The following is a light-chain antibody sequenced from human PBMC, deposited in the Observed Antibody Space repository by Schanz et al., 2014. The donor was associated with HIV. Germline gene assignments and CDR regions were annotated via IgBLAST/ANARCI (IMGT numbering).Light chain of an antibody. J-gene: IGLJ2*01. V-gene: IGLV2-14*03. CDR2: DVR. Sequence: QSALTQPASVSGSPGQSITISCSGTSSDIGGSDYVPWYQQHPSRAPKGLIYDVRDRPSGVSNRFSGSKSGNTASLTISGLQAEDEAEYYCSSYAGSNNVGVFGGGTKLTVL. CDR3: SSYAGSNNVGV. CDR1: SSDIGGSDY.